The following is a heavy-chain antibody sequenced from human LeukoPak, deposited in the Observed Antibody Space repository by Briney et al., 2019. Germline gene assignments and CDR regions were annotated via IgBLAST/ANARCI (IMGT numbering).Heavy chain of an antibody. CDR1: GFTVSSNY. Sequence: GGSLRLSCAASGFTVSSNYMSWVRQAPGKGLEWVSVIYSGGSTYYADSVKGRFTISRDNSKNTLYLQMNSLRAEDTAVYYCAREDSFKFDYWGQGTLATVSS. V-gene: IGHV3-66*01. D-gene: IGHD2-15*01. CDR3: AREDSFKFDY. J-gene: IGHJ4*02. CDR2: IYSGGST.